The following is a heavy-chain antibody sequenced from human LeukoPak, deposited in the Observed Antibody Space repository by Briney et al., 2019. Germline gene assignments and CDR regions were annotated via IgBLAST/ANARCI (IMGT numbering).Heavy chain of an antibody. Sequence: PGGSLRLSCAASGFTFSDYSMNWVRQAPGKGLEWLSFIGGRGSTVYYADSVKGRFTISRDNAKRSLYLQMNSLRVEDTALYYCARDKTTGFKNDFDSWGQGTLVTVPP. V-gene: IGHV3-48*04. CDR1: GFTFSDYS. CDR2: IGGRGSTV. CDR3: ARDKTTGFKNDFDS. D-gene: IGHD5-24*01. J-gene: IGHJ4*02.